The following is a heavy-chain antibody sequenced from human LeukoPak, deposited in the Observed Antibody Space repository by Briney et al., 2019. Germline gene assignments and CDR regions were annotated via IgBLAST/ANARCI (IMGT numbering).Heavy chain of an antibody. Sequence: GGSLRLSCAASGFTVSSNYMSWVRQAPGRGLEWVSVIYSGGSTYYADSVKGRFTISRDNSKNTLYLQMNSLRAEDTAVYYCARGGSSSWFLDYWGQGTLVTVPS. V-gene: IGHV3-53*01. D-gene: IGHD6-13*01. CDR2: IYSGGST. CDR3: ARGGSSSWFLDY. CDR1: GFTVSSNY. J-gene: IGHJ4*02.